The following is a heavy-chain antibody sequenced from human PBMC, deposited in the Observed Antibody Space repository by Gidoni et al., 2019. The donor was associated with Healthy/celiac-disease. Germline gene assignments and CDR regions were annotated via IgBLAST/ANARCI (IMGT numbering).Heavy chain of an antibody. CDR1: GFTFMNAW. CDR2: IKSKTDGGTT. D-gene: IGHD5-12*01. V-gene: IGHV3-15*01. J-gene: IGHJ3*02. CDR3: TTKYRTWIFSAFDI. Sequence: EVQLVESGGGLVKPGGSLRLPCAASGFTFMNAWMSWVRQAPGKGGGWVGRIKSKTDGGTTDYAAPVKGRFTISRDDSKNTLYLQMNSLKTEDTAVYYCTTKYRTWIFSAFDIWGQGTMVTVSS.